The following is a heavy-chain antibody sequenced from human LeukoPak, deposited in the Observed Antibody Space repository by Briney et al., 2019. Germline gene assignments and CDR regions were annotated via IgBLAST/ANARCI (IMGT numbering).Heavy chain of an antibody. CDR3: ARGGYCSSTSCYLDYNWFDP. CDR1: GFTFSSYS. Sequence: GGSVRLSCAASGFTFSSYSMNWVRQAPGKGLEWVSSISSSSSYIYYADSVKGRFTISRDNAKNSLYLQMNSLRAEDTAVYYCARGGYCSSTSCYLDYNWFDPWGQGTLVTVSS. D-gene: IGHD2-2*03. J-gene: IGHJ5*02. CDR2: ISSSSSYI. V-gene: IGHV3-21*01.